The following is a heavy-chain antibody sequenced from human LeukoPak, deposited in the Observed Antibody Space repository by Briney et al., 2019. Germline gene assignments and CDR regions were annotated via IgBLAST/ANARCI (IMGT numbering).Heavy chain of an antibody. V-gene: IGHV3-48*01. D-gene: IGHD3-10*01. CDR3: AKGRSGSDAFDI. Sequence: GGSLRLSCAASGFTFSSYSMNWVRQAPGKGLEWVSYISSSSSTIYYADSVKGRFTISRDNSKNTLYLQMNSLRAEDTAVYYCAKGRSGSDAFDIWGQGTMVTVSS. J-gene: IGHJ3*02. CDR1: GFTFSSYS. CDR2: ISSSSSTI.